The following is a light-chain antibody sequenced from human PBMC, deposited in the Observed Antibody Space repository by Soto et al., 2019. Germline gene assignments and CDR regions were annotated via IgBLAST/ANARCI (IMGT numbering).Light chain of an antibody. CDR1: SGHSSYT. CDR2: LNSDGSH. J-gene: IGLJ2*01. CDR3: QTWGTGPYVV. Sequence: QAVVTQSPSASASLGASVKLTCTLSSGHSSYTIAWHQQQPEKGPRYLMKLNSDGSHSKGDGIPDRFSGSSSGAQRYLTISSLRSEDEADYYCQTWGTGPYVVFGGGTQLTVL. V-gene: IGLV4-69*01.